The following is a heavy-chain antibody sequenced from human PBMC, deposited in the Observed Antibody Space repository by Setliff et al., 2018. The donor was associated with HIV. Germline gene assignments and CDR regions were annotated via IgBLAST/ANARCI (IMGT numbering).Heavy chain of an antibody. Sequence: KPSETLSLTCSVSGDSISSGSYFWGWIRQTPGKGLEWIGNIYYTGFAYYNPSLKSRVTISLDTSKTHFFLNLTSVTDADTAVYFCTREGRGDPAMATTRIDYWGRGKLVTVSS. D-gene: IGHD1-1*01. J-gene: IGHJ4*02. CDR3: TREGRGDPAMATTRIDY. CDR2: IYYTGFA. V-gene: IGHV4-39*02. CDR1: GDSISSGSYF.